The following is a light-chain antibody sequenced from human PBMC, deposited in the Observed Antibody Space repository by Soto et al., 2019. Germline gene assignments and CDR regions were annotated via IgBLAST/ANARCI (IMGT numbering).Light chain of an antibody. J-gene: IGKJ4*01. V-gene: IGKV3-11*01. CDR2: DAS. Sequence: EIVLTQSPATLSLSPGERATLSCRASQSVSSYLAWYQQKPGQAPRLLIYDASNRATGIPARFSGSGSGTDFTLTISSLEPGDFAVYYCQQRSNWPLTFGGGTKVETK. CDR3: QQRSNWPLT. CDR1: QSVSSY.